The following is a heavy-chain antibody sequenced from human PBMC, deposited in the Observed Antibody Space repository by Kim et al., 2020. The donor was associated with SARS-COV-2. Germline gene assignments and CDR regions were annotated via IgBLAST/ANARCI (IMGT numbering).Heavy chain of an antibody. CDR1: GGTFRRYA. CDR2: LISIFGTP. D-gene: IGHD1-1*01. CDR3: TTEIATRPH. J-gene: IGHJ4*01. V-gene: IGHV1-69*13. Sequence: SVKVSCKVSGGTFRRYAISWVRQAPGHGLDWMGCLISIFGTPSYAQTFQGRVTITADETTTTAYLELSNLNSDDTAVYYCTTEIATRPHWGQGTLVTVSS.